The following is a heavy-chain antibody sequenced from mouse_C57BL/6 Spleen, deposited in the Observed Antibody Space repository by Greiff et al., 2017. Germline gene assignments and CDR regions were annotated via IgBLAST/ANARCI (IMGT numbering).Heavy chain of an antibody. CDR1: GYTFTSYW. D-gene: IGHD4-1*01. J-gene: IGHJ4*01. CDR2: IHPNSGST. Sequence: VQLQQSGAELVKPGASVKLSCKASGYTFTSYWMHWVKQRPGQGLEWIGMIHPNSGSTNYNEKFKSKATLTVDKSSSTAYMQLSSLTSEDSAVYYCALTGTDAMDYWGQGTSVTVSS. V-gene: IGHV1-64*01. CDR3: ALTGTDAMDY.